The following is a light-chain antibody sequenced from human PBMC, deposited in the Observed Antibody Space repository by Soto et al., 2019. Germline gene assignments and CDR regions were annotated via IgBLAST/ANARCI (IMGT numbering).Light chain of an antibody. CDR1: SSNIGSNT. V-gene: IGLV1-44*01. J-gene: IGLJ1*01. Sequence: QSVLTQPPSASGTPGQRVTISCSGSSSNIGSNTVIWYQQLPGTAPKLLIYSNNQRPSGVPDRFSGSKSGTSASLAISGLQSEDEADYYCAAWDDSLNGFYVFGTGTKLTVL. CDR3: AAWDDSLNGFYV. CDR2: SNN.